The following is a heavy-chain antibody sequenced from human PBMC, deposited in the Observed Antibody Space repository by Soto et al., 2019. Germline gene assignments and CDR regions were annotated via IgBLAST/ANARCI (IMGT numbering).Heavy chain of an antibody. J-gene: IGHJ6*03. CDR2: INAGNGNT. Sequence: QVQFVQSGAEVKKPGASVKVSCKASGYTFTSYAMHWVRQAPGQRLEWMGWINAGNGNTKYSQKFQGRVTITRDTSASTAYMELSSLRSEDTAVYYCARVVVITNYYYYYMDVWGKGTTVTVSS. CDR1: GYTFTSYA. V-gene: IGHV1-3*01. CDR3: ARVVVITNYYYYYMDV. D-gene: IGHD3-22*01.